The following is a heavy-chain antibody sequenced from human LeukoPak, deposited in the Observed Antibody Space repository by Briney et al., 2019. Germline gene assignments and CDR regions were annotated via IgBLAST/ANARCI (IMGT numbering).Heavy chain of an antibody. CDR1: GFTFRKHW. J-gene: IGHJ4*02. V-gene: IGHV3-7*01. Sequence: PGGSLRLSCTAAGFTFRKHWMSWVRQAIGKGLECVAKIKEDGSEKHYVDSVRGRFTISRDNARNSLYLQMNNLRADDTAVHYCARDYTGGWNDFWGQGTLVTVSS. CDR2: IKEDGSEK. CDR3: ARDYTGGWNDF. D-gene: IGHD7-27*01.